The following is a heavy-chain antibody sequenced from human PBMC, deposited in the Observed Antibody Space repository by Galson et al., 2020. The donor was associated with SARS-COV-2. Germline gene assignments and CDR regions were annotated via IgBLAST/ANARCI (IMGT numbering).Heavy chain of an antibody. J-gene: IGHJ5*02. CDR2: IHTSGST. D-gene: IGHD2-2*01. CDR3: ARGGVVPAAKNWFDP. CDR1: GGSISSGSYY. V-gene: IGHV4-61*02. Sequence: LRLSCTVSGGSISSGSYYWSWIRQPAGKGLEWIGRIHTSGSTNYNPSLKSRVTISVDTSKNQFSLKLSSVTAADTAVYYCARGGVVPAAKNWFDPWGQGTLVTVSA.